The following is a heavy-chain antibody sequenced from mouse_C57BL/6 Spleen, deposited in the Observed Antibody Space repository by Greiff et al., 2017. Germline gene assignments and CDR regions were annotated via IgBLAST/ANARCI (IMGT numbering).Heavy chain of an antibody. CDR2: ISYDGSN. CDR3: ARDYYYGSSPLLAY. CDR1: GYSITSGYY. V-gene: IGHV3-6*01. J-gene: IGHJ3*01. D-gene: IGHD1-1*01. Sequence: EVQLVESGPGLVKPSQSLSLTCSVTGYSITSGYYWNWIRQFPGNKLEWMGYISYDGSNNYNPSLKNRISITRDTSKNQFFLKLNSVTTEDTATYYCARDYYYGSSPLLAYWGQGTLVTVSA.